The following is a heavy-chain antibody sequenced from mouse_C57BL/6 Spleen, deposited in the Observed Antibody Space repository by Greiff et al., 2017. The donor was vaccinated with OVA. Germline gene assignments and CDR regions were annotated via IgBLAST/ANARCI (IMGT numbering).Heavy chain of an antibody. D-gene: IGHD3-3*01. V-gene: IGHV1-81*01. CDR2: IYPRSGNT. J-gene: IGHJ4*01. Sequence: QVQLKESGAELARPGASVKLSCKASGYTFTSYGISWVKQRTGQGLEWIGEIYPRSGNTYYNEKFKGKATLTADKSSSTAYMELRSLTSEDSAVYSFERGTGQAATDYWGQGTSLTVSS. CDR3: ERGTGQAATDY. CDR1: GYTFTSYG.